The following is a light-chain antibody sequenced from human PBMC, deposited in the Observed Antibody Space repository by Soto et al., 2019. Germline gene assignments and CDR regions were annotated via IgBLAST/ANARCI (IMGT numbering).Light chain of an antibody. V-gene: IGKV3-15*01. CDR1: QSIGSL. Sequence: EIVMTQSPAALSVSPGERATLSCRASQSIGSLLAWYQQKPGQAPRFLIYAAASRATGVPARFSGSGSGTEFTLTISSLQSEDFAVYYCQQYDSWPRTFGGGTKVEIK. CDR2: AAA. CDR3: QQYDSWPRT. J-gene: IGKJ4*01.